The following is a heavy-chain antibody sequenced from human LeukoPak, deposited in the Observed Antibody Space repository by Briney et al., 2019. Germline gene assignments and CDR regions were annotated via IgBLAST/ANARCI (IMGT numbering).Heavy chain of an antibody. CDR1: GGSISSYY. D-gene: IGHD3-10*01. V-gene: IGHV4-59*12. Sequence: SETLSLTCTVSGGSISSYYWSWIRQPPGKGLEWIGYIYYSGSTNYNPSLKSRVTISVDTSKNQFSLKLSSVTAADTAVYYYARERRMVRGVIGLDPWGQGTLVTVSS. CDR2: IYYSGST. J-gene: IGHJ5*02. CDR3: ARERRMVRGVIGLDP.